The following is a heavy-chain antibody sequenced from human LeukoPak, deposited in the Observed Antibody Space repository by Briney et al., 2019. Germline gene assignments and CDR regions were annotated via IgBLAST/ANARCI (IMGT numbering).Heavy chain of an antibody. Sequence: SETLSLTCAVYGGSFSGYYWSWIRQPPGKGLEWIGEINHSGSTNYNPSLKSRVTISVDTSKNQFSLKLSSVTAADTAVYYCAILRLQSAQSSPSFRSYYSLMDVGVQGTTVNVSS. CDR3: AILRLQSAQSSPSFRSYYSLMDV. CDR1: GGSFSGYY. J-gene: IGHJ6*02. V-gene: IGHV4-34*01. D-gene: IGHD5-24*01. CDR2: INHSGST.